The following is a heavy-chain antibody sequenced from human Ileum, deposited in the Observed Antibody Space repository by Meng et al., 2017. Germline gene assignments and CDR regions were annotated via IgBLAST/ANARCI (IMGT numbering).Heavy chain of an antibody. CDR2: MYPSGTT. J-gene: IGHJ4*02. Sequence: RKDVVTGLVQPSCPLSLTFDGSGASISRGHWWSWVRQPPGKGLEWIGEMYPSGTTNYNPSLKSRVTISMDTSKNQLSLKLSSVTAADTAVYYCARHIAVSGTRGFDSWGQGTLVTVSS. CDR1: GASISRGHW. V-gene: IGHV4-4*02. D-gene: IGHD6-19*01. CDR3: ARHIAVSGTRGFDS.